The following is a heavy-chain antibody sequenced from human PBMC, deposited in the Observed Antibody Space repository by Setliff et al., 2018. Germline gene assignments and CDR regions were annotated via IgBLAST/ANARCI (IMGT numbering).Heavy chain of an antibody. J-gene: IGHJ4*02. CDR2: INSDGSTT. D-gene: IGHD3-22*01. V-gene: IGHV3-74*01. CDR1: EFTLSTYW. Sequence: GGSLRLSCAASEFTLSTYWIHWVRQAPREGLVWVSRINSDGSTTNYADSVKGRFTISRDNGKNTVYLQMNSLRAEETAMYYCVRGSAYSSGSFDCWGQGTLVTVSS. CDR3: VRGSAYSSGSFDC.